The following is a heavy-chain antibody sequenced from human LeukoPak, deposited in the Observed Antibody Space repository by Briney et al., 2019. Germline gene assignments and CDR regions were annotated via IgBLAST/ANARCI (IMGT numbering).Heavy chain of an antibody. CDR3: ATDQPPLISAAGVY. CDR1: GGTFSSSA. CDR2: IIPMFGTA. Sequence: ASVKVSCKASGGTFSSSAISWVRQAPGQGLEWMGGIIPMFGTANYAQKFQGRVTITADESTSTAYMELRSLRSEDTAAYYYATDQPPLISAAGVYWGQGTLVTVSS. V-gene: IGHV1-69*13. D-gene: IGHD6-25*01. J-gene: IGHJ4*02.